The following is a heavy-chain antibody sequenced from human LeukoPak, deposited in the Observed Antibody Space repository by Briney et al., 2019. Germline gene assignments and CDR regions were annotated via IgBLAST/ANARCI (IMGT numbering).Heavy chain of an antibody. CDR1: GYTFTSYD. CDR2: MTPNSGNT. Sequence: ASVKVSCKASGYTFTSYDINWVRHATGQGLEWMGWMTPNSGNTGYAQKLQGRVTITTDTSTSTAYMELKSLRSEDTAVYYCERGSFPVDFGVVHYYYYMDVWGKGTTVTVSS. V-gene: IGHV1-8*01. CDR3: ERGSFPVDFGVVHYYYYMDV. D-gene: IGHD3-3*01. J-gene: IGHJ6*03.